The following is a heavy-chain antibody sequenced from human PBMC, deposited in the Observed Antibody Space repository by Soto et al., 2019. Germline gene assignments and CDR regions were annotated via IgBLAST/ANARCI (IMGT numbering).Heavy chain of an antibody. D-gene: IGHD1-26*01. CDR3: ARDQGWELPPYYYYYYGMDV. Sequence: QLGGSLRLSCAASGFTFSSYWMHWVRQAPGKGLVWVSRINSDGSSTSYADSVKGRFTISRDNGKNTVYLQMNSLRAEDTAVYYWARDQGWELPPYYYYYYGMDVWGQGTTVTVSS. V-gene: IGHV3-74*01. CDR1: GFTFSSYW. CDR2: INSDGSST. J-gene: IGHJ6*02.